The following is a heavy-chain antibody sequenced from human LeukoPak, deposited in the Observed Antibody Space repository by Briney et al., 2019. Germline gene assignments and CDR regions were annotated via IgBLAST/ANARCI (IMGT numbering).Heavy chain of an antibody. CDR2: MNPNSGNT. V-gene: IGHV1-8*03. J-gene: IGHJ6*03. CDR1: GYTFTSYD. D-gene: IGHD2-15*01. CDR3: ARGSPSPYCSGGSCYSDYYYYYMDV. Sequence: ASVKVSCKASGYTFTSYDINWVRQATGQGPEWMGWMNPNSGNTGYAQKFQGRVTITRNTSISTAYMELSSLRSEDTAVHYCARGSPSPYCSGGSCYSDYYYYYMDVWGKGTTVTVSS.